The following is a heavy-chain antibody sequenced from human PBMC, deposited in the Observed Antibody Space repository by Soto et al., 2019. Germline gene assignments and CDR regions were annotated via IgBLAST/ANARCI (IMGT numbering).Heavy chain of an antibody. D-gene: IGHD2-15*01. CDR1: GFTFSDYY. V-gene: IGHV3-11*01. CDR3: ARGDRDIVVVALCGMDV. J-gene: IGHJ6*02. Sequence: QVQLVESGGGLVKPGGSLRLSCAASGFTFSDYYMSWIRQAPGKGLEWVSYISSSGSTIYYADSVKGRFTISRDNAKNSLYLQMKSMRAEDTAVYYCARGDRDIVVVALCGMDVWGQGTTVTVSS. CDR2: ISSSGSTI.